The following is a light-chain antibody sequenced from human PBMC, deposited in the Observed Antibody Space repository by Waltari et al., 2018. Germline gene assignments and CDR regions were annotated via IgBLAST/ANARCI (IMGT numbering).Light chain of an antibody. V-gene: IGLV1-47*01. CDR1: SSHIGSNY. J-gene: IGLJ3*02. CDR2: RNN. Sequence: QSVLTQPPSASGTPGQRVTISCSGSSSHIGSNYVYWYQQLPGTAPKLLIYRNNQRPSGVPDRFSGSKSDTSASLAISGLRSEDEADYYCAAWDDSLKVFGGGTKLTVL. CDR3: AAWDDSLKV.